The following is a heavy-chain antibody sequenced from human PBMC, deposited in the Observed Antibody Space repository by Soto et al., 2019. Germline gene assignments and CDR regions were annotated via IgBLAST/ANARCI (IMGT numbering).Heavy chain of an antibody. D-gene: IGHD3-3*01. V-gene: IGHV4-34*01. CDR1: GGSFSGYY. J-gene: IGHJ4*02. CDR3: ARGYRFWSGYLHFDY. CDR2: INHSGST. Sequence: PSETLSLTCAVYGGSFSGYYWSWIRQPPGKGLEWIGEINHSGSTNYNPSLKSRVTISVDTSKNQFSLKLSSVTAADTAVYYCARGYRFWSGYLHFDYWGQGTLVTVSS.